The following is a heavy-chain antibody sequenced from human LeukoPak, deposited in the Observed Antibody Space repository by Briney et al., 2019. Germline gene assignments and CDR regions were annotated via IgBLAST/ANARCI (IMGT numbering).Heavy chain of an antibody. CDR3: ARSAGSGSYFRGFDY. CDR2: IYYSGSP. D-gene: IGHD1-26*01. J-gene: IGHJ4*02. CDR1: GGSISSYY. Sequence: SETLSLTCTVPGGSISSYYWSWIRQPPGKGLEWDGYIYYSGSPNYNPSLKSRVTISVDTSKNQFSLQLSSVTAADTAVYYCARSAGSGSYFRGFDYWGQGTLVTVSS. V-gene: IGHV4-59*01.